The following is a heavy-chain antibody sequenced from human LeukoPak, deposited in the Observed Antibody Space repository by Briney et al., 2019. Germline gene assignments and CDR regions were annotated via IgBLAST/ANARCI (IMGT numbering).Heavy chain of an antibody. V-gene: IGHV1-2*02. D-gene: IGHD2-2*01. CDR2: INPNSGGT. J-gene: IGHJ3*02. CDR3: ARVTVVPAAIDDAFDI. CDR1: GYTFTGYY. Sequence: ASVKVSCKASGYTFTGYYMHWVRQAPGQGLEWMGWINPNSGGTNYAQKFQGRVTMTRDTSISTAYMELSRLRSDDTAVYYCARVTVVPAAIDDAFDIWGQGTMVTVSS.